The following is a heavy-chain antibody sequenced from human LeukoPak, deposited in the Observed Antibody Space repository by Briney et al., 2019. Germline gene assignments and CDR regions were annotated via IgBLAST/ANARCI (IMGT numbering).Heavy chain of an antibody. D-gene: IGHD3-22*01. CDR1: GGSFSTYY. V-gene: IGHV4-4*07. CDR3: ARAHGGYYPILDY. CDR2: IYTSGTT. Sequence: SETLSLTCTVSGGSFSTYYWSWIRQPAGKGLEWIGHIYTSGTTNYNPSLKSRVTMSIDTSKNQFSLKLSSITAADTAVYYCARAHGGYYPILDYWGQGTLVTVSS. J-gene: IGHJ4*02.